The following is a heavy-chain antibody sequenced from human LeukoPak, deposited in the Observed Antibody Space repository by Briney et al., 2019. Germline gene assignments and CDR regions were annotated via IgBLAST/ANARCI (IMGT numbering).Heavy chain of an antibody. CDR2: ISDDGGAT. J-gene: IGHJ4*02. D-gene: IGHD3-22*01. V-gene: IGHV3-23*01. CDR3: ARQPTYYYDSSGYFNFDY. CDR1: GFTFSNYA. Sequence: GGSLRLSCVASGFTFSNYAMSWVRQAPGKGLEWVSAISDDGGATYHADSVKGRFTISRDNAKNSLYLQMNSLRAEDTAVYYCARQPTYYYDSSGYFNFDYWGQGTLVTVSS.